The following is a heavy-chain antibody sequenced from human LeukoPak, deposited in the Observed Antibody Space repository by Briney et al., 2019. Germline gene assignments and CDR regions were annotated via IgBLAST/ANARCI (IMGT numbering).Heavy chain of an antibody. V-gene: IGHV3-48*04. CDR2: ISSSSSTI. CDR1: GFTFSTYS. CDR3: ARDSSHYGDYVPNWFDP. D-gene: IGHD4-17*01. Sequence: GGSLRLSCAASGFTFSTYSMNWVRQAPGKGLEWVSYISSSSSTIYYADSVKGRFTISRDNAKNSLYLQMNSLRAEDTAVYYCARDSSHYGDYVPNWFDPWGQGTLVTVSS. J-gene: IGHJ5*02.